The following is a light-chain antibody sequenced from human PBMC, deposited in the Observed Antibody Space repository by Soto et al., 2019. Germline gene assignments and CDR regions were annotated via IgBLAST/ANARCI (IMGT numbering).Light chain of an antibody. Sequence: QLVLTQSPSASASLGASVKLTFTLSSGHSSYAIAWHQQQPEKGPRYLMKLNIDGSHSKGDGIPDRFSGSSSGAESYLTISSLQSEDESDYYCQTWDTGIRVVFGGGTKLTVL. CDR2: LNIDGSH. CDR3: QTWDTGIRVV. V-gene: IGLV4-69*01. CDR1: SGHSSYA. J-gene: IGLJ2*01.